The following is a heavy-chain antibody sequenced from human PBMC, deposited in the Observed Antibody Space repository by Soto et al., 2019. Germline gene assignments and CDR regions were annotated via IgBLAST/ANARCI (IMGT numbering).Heavy chain of an antibody. CDR1: GLSFSDYA. D-gene: IGHD2-2*01. CDR3: AIVIQHWFFDL. J-gene: IGHJ2*01. CDR2: IFNDGVAT. V-gene: IGHV3-23*01. Sequence: EVQLLESGGGLIQPGGSLRLSCAASGLSFSDYAMSWVRQAPGKGLAWVSSIFNDGVATYYTDYVKGRFTISRDDSKNTMYLQMKSLRAEDTALYYCAIVIQHWFFDLWGRGTLVTVSS.